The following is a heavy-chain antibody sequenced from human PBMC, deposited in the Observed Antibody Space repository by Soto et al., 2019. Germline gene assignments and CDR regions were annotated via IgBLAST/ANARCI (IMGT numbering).Heavy chain of an antibody. V-gene: IGHV4-59*08. Sequence: SETLSLTCTVSGGSISSYYWSWIRQPPGKGLEWIGYIYYSGSTNYNPSLKSRVTISVDTSKNQFSLKLSSVTAADTAVYYCARTDYYYYYMDVWGKGTTVTVSS. J-gene: IGHJ6*03. CDR3: ARTDYYYYYMDV. CDR1: GGSISSYY. CDR2: IYYSGST.